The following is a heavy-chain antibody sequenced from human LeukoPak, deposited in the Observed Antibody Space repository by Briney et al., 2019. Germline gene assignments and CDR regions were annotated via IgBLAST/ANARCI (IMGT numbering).Heavy chain of an antibody. CDR3: ARGAQQLVGEVFFFDY. J-gene: IGHJ4*02. D-gene: IGHD6-13*01. V-gene: IGHV5-51*01. Sequence: GESLKISCKGSGYSFTSYWIVWVRQMPGKGLEWMGIIYTGDSDTRYSPSFQGQVTISADKSISTDYLQWSSLKASDTAMYYCARGAQQLVGEVFFFDYWGQGTLVTVSS. CDR1: GYSFTSYW. CDR2: IYTGDSDT.